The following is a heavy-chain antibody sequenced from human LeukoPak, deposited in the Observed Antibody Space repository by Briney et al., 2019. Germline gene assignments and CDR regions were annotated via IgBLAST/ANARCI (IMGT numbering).Heavy chain of an antibody. Sequence: PSETLSLTFAVSGGPISSSYWWSWVRQPPGKGLQWIGEVYHSGSTNYSPSLKSRVTISVDTSKNQFSLKLSSVPAADTAVYYCARTSVYYYGSGSYLKRRYNWFDPWGQGTLVTVSS. CDR2: VYHSGST. CDR3: ARTSVYYYGSGSYLKRRYNWFDP. CDR1: GGPISSSYW. J-gene: IGHJ5*02. D-gene: IGHD3-10*01. V-gene: IGHV4-4*02.